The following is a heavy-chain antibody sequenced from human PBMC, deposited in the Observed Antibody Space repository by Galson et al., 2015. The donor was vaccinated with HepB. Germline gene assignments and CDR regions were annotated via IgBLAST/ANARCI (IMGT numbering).Heavy chain of an antibody. CDR2: IRSKAYGGTT. Sequence: SLRLSCAASGFTFGDYAMSWFRQAPGKGLEWVGFIRSKAYGGTTEYAASVKGRFTISRDDSKSIAYLQMNSLKTEDTAVYYCTRADTAMVEGYYFDYWGQGTLVTVSS. CDR1: GFTFGDYA. V-gene: IGHV3-49*03. CDR3: TRADTAMVEGYYFDY. J-gene: IGHJ4*02. D-gene: IGHD5-18*01.